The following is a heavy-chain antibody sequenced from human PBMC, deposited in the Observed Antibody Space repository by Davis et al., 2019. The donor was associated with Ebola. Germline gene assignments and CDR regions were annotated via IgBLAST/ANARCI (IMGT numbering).Heavy chain of an antibody. CDR3: ARTGPITFGGVIVLMAPLFDY. J-gene: IGHJ4*02. D-gene: IGHD3-16*02. V-gene: IGHV3-11*01. Sequence: GESLKISCAASGFTFGDYFMSWIRQGAGKGLEWVSYISAAGTSIAYAGFVKGRFNISRDNAKNSLYLQVNSLRAEDTAVYYCARTGPITFGGVIVLMAPLFDYWGQGTLVTVSS. CDR1: GFTFGDYF. CDR2: ISAAGTSI.